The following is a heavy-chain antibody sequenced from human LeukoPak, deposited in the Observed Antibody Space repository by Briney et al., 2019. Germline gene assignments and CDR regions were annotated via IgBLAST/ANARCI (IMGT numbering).Heavy chain of an antibody. Sequence: PSETLSLTCTVSGDSISSYYWSWIRQPPGKGLEWIGYIYYDGSTNYNPSLKSRVTISVDTSKNQFSLKLSSMTATDTAVYYCARGIARHWYFDLWGRGTLVTVSS. D-gene: IGHD6-13*01. CDR1: GDSISSYY. V-gene: IGHV4-59*01. J-gene: IGHJ2*01. CDR2: IYYDGST. CDR3: ARGIARHWYFDL.